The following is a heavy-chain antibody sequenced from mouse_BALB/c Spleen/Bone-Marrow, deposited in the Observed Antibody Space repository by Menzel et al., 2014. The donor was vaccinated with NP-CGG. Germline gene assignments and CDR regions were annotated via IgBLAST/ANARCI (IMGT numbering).Heavy chain of an antibody. CDR3: ARQENWALDY. Sequence: EVHLVESGGGLVKPGGSLKLSCAASRFTFSNYAMSWVRQTPEKRLEWVAIISSGGSYTYCPDRVKGRFTIARDNAQNTLYLQRSNLSSEDTAMYFRARQENWALDYWGQGTTLTVSS. J-gene: IGHJ2*01. D-gene: IGHD4-1*01. V-gene: IGHV5-9-3*01. CDR2: ISSGGSYT. CDR1: RFTFSNYA.